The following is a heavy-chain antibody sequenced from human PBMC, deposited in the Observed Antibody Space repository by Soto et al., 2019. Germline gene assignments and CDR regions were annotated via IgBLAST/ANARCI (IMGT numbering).Heavy chain of an antibody. V-gene: IGHV3-30*18. D-gene: IGHD3-16*01. CDR2: VSYDGSNK. J-gene: IGHJ6*02. CDR1: GFHFGTYT. Sequence: GGSLRLSCAASGFHFGTYTMHWVRQSPGEGLDWVAVVSYDGSNKDYADSVKGRFTISRDNSKNTLDLQMNSLRAEDTAVYYCAKVWGCNGYYYYGMDVWGQGTTVTVSS. CDR3: AKVWGCNGYYYYGMDV.